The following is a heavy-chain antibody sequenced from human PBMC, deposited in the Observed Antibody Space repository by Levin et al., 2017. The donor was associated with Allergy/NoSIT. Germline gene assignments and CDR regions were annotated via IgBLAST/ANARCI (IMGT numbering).Heavy chain of an antibody. V-gene: IGHV4-59*01. Sequence: SETLSLTCTVSGGSISSYYWIWIRQPPGKGLEWIGDIYSSGSTNYNPSLKSRVTISVDTSKNQFSLKLSPVTAADTAVYYCARGTPTYYYGSGSYNLIDYWGQGTLVTVSS. CDR2: IYSSGST. J-gene: IGHJ4*02. CDR1: GGSISSYY. CDR3: ARGTPTYYYGSGSYNLIDY. D-gene: IGHD3-10*01.